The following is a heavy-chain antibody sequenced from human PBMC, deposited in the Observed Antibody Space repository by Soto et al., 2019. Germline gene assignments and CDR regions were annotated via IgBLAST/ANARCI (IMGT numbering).Heavy chain of an antibody. CDR2: IDNNGVT. CDR1: GGSVYSNGHY. D-gene: IGHD2-15*01. V-gene: IGHV4-39*01. CDR3: GKILVGATGHTDADS. J-gene: IGHJ4*02. Sequence: LSLTCIVSGGSVYSNGHYWGWIRQPPGKGLEWIGSIDNNGVTNYNSSLKSRVTISRDTSKNQFSLRLTSVTAADTAVYYCGKILVGATGHTDADSWGPGTLVTVSS.